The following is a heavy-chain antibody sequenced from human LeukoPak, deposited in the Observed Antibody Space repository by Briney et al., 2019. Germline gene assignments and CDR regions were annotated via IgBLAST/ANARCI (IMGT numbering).Heavy chain of an antibody. CDR1: GYTFTGYY. J-gene: IGHJ5*02. D-gene: IGHD3-10*01. CDR2: INPNSGGT. V-gene: IGHV1-2*02. Sequence: ASVKVSCKASGYTFTGYYTHWVRQAPGQGLEWMGWINPNSGGTNYAQKFQGRVTMTRDTSISTAYMELSRLRSDDTAVYYCARGGITMVQGVIIRNWFDPWGQGTLVTVSS. CDR3: ARGGITMVQGVIIRNWFDP.